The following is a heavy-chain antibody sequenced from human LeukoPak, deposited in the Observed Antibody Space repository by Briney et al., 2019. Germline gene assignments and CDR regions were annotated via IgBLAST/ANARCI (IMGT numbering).Heavy chain of an antibody. CDR1: GYTFTGYY. CDR2: INPNSGGT. CDR3: ARGGPKRIAVAGMSFDY. J-gene: IGHJ4*02. V-gene: IGHV1-2*02. Sequence: ASVKVSCKASGYTFTGYYMDWVRQAPGQWLEWMGWINPNSGGTNYAQKFQGRVTMTRDTSISTAYMELSRLRSDDTAVYYCARGGPKRIAVAGMSFDYWGQGTLVTVSS. D-gene: IGHD6-19*01.